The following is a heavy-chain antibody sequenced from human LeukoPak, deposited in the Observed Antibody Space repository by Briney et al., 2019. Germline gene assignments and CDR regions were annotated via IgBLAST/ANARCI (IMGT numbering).Heavy chain of an antibody. V-gene: IGHV3-23*01. CDR3: AKMPSTEIYYYYYMDV. D-gene: IGHD2-2*01. J-gene: IGHJ6*03. CDR1: GFTFSSYA. CDR2: ISGSAYST. Sequence: GGSLRLSCAASGFTFSSYAMSWVRQAPGKGLEWVSAISGSAYSTYYADSVKGRFTISRDNSKNTLYLQMNSLRAEDTAVYYCAKMPSTEIYYYYYMDVWGKGTTVTVSS.